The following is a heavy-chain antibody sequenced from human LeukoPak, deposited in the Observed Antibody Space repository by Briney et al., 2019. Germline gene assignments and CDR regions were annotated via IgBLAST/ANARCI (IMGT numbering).Heavy chain of an antibody. V-gene: IGHV4-59*12. D-gene: IGHD3-22*01. CDR2: IYYSGST. CDR3: ARTNYFDSSGYYFFDY. Sequence: KTSETLSLTCTVSGGSISSYYWSWIRQPPGKGLEWIGYIYYSGSTNYNPSLKSRVTISVDTSKNQFSLKLSSVTAADTAVYYCARTNYFDSSGYYFFDYWGQGTPVTVSS. CDR1: GGSISSYY. J-gene: IGHJ4*02.